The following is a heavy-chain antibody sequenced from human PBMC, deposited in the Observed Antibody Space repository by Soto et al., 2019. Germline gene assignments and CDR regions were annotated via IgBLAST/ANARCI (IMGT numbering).Heavy chain of an antibody. V-gene: IGHV3-30-3*01. CDR3: ARAGPYDILTGYGYYFDY. J-gene: IGHJ4*02. CDR1: GFTFSSYA. Sequence: GGSLRLSCAASGFTFSSYAMHWVRQAPGKGLEWVAVISYDGSNKYYADSVKGRFTISRDNSKNTLYLQMNSLRAEDTAVYYCARAGPYDILTGYGYYFDYWGQGTLVTVSS. CDR2: ISYDGSNK. D-gene: IGHD3-9*01.